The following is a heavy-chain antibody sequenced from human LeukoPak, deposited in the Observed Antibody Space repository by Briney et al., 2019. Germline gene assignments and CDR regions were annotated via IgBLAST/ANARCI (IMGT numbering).Heavy chain of an antibody. D-gene: IGHD3-10*01. CDR2: IWYDGSNK. CDR3: ARDRGFGELSPLDY. Sequence: PPGRSLRLSCAASGFTFSSYGMHWVRQAPGKGLEWVAVIWYDGSNKYYADSVKGRFTISRDNSKNTLYLQMNSLRAEDTAVYYCARDRGFGELSPLDYWGQGTLVTVSS. CDR1: GFTFSSYG. V-gene: IGHV3-33*01. J-gene: IGHJ4*02.